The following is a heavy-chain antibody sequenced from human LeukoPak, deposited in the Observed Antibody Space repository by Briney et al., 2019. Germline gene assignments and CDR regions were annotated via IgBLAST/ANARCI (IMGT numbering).Heavy chain of an antibody. V-gene: IGHV4-39*07. J-gene: IGHJ4*02. CDR3: ARDSLVAAAGTFDY. CDR2: IYYSGST. D-gene: IGHD6-13*01. CDR1: GGSISSSSYY. Sequence: PSETLSLTCTVSGGSISSSSYYWGWIRQPPGKGLEWIGSIYYSGSTYYNPSLKSRVTISVDTSKNQFSLKLSSVTAADTAVYYCARDSLVAAAGTFDYWGQGTLVTVSS.